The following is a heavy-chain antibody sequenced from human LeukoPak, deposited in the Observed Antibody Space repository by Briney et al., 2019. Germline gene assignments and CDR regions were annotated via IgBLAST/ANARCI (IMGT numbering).Heavy chain of an antibody. D-gene: IGHD5-24*01. J-gene: IGHJ5*02. CDR3: AREVEMATIGDSTGNWFDP. Sequence: SETLSLTCTVSGGSISSYYWSWIRQPPGKGLEWIGYIYYSGSTNYNPSLKSRVTISVDTSKNQFSLKLSSVTAADTAVYYCAREVEMATIGDSTGNWFDPWGQGTLVTVSS. CDR2: IYYSGST. CDR1: GGSISSYY. V-gene: IGHV4-59*01.